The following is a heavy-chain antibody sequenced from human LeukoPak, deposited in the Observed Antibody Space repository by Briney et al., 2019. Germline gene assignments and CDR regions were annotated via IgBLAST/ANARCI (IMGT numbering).Heavy chain of an antibody. CDR2: INPDSGGT. CDR3: ATDCLSIRCYVFDY. CDR1: GYTFTGYY. D-gene: IGHD2-2*01. V-gene: IGHV1-2*02. J-gene: IGHJ4*02. Sequence: ASVKVSCKASGYTFTGYYMHWVRQAPGQGLEWMGWINPDSGGTNYAQKFQGRVTMTRDTSISTAYMELSRLTSDDAAVYYCATDCLSIRCYVFDYWGQGTLVRVS.